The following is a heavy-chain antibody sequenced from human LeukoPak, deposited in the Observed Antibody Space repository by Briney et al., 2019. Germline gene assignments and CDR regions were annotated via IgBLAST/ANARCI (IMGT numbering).Heavy chain of an antibody. CDR2: ISYDGSNK. Sequence: GGSLRLSCAASGFTFSSYAMHWVRQAPGKGLEWVAVISYDGSNKYYADSVKGRFTISRDNSKNTLYLQMNSLRAEDTAVYYCARDTDSSSAYYFEYWGQGTQVTVSS. J-gene: IGHJ4*02. D-gene: IGHD6-6*01. CDR3: ARDTDSSSAYYFEY. CDR1: GFTFSSYA. V-gene: IGHV3-30-3*01.